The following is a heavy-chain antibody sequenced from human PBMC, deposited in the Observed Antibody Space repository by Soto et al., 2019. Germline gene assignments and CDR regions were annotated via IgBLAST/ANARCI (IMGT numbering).Heavy chain of an antibody. CDR2: IYYSGST. D-gene: IGHD6-6*01. CDR3: ASVGQLRWFDP. J-gene: IGHJ5*02. V-gene: IGHV4-39*01. CDR1: GGSISSSSYY. Sequence: KTSETLSLTCTVSGGSISSSSYYWGWIRQPPGKGLEWIGSIYYSGSTYYNPSLKSRVTISVDTSKNQFSLKLSSVTAADTAVYYCASVGQLRWFDPWGKGTLVTVSS.